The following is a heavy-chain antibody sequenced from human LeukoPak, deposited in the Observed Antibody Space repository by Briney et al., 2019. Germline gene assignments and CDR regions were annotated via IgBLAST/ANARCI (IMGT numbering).Heavy chain of an antibody. V-gene: IGHV3-7*01. CDR1: GFTISTYW. J-gene: IGHJ4*02. CDR2: IKEDESAK. CDR3: ARDVGGSLDH. D-gene: IGHD1-26*01. Sequence: PGGSLRLSCAASGFTISTYWMAWVRQAPGKGLEWVANIKEDESAKHQADSVKGRFTISRGNAQNLVYLQMSRLRGEDTAVYYCARDVGGSLDHWGRGTLVTVSS.